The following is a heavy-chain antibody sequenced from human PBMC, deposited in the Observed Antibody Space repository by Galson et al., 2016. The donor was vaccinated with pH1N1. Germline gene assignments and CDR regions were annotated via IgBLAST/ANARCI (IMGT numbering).Heavy chain of an antibody. CDR3: ARDLGWWVAYMDV. J-gene: IGHJ6*03. D-gene: IGHD2-15*01. CDR2: ISAYNGNT. V-gene: IGHV1-18*01. Sequence: SVKVSCKASGYTLSSYAINWVRQAPGQGLEWMGWISAYNGNTNYAQKLQGRVTMTTDTSTTTAYMELRSPRSDDTAVYNCARDLGWWVAYMDVWGKGTTVTVSS. CDR1: GYTLSSYA.